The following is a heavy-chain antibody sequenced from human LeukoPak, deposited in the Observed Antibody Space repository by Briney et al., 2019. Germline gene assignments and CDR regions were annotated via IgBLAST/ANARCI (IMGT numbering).Heavy chain of an antibody. J-gene: IGHJ5*02. CDR1: GFTLSSYA. D-gene: IGHD4-17*01. CDR3: AKESTVTPGNVNWFDP. CDR2: TSSSDAGT. Sequence: GGSLRLSCAASGFTLSSYAMSWVRQAPGKGLEWVSATSSSDAGTYYADSVRGRFTISRDNSKNTLYLQMNSLRAEDAAVYYCAKESTVTPGNVNWFDPWGQGTLVTVSS. V-gene: IGHV3-23*01.